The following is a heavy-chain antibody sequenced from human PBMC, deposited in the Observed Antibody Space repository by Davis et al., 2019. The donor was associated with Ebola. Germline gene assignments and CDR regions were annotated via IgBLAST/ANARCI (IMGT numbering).Heavy chain of an antibody. CDR2: ISWNSGSI. V-gene: IGHV3-9*01. Sequence: SLKISCAASGFTFDDYAMHWVRQAPGKGLEWVSGISWNSGSIGYADSVKGRFTISRDNAKNSLYLQMNSLRAEDTALYYCAKDIRYNWNGNGMDVWGQGTTVTVSS. J-gene: IGHJ6*02. D-gene: IGHD1-20*01. CDR1: GFTFDDYA. CDR3: AKDIRYNWNGNGMDV.